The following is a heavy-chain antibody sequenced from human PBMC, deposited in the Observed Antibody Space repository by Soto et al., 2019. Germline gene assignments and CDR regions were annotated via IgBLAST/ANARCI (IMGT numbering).Heavy chain of an antibody. CDR1: GYTFTGYY. Sequence: ASVKVSCKASGYTFTGYYMHWVRQAPGQGLEWMGWINPNSGGTNYAQKFQGRVTMTRDTSISTAYMELSRLRSDDTAVYYCVRVAPNNYDFWRGHNWFDPWGQGTLVTVSS. V-gene: IGHV1-2*02. CDR2: INPNSGGT. D-gene: IGHD3-3*01. J-gene: IGHJ5*02. CDR3: VRVAPNNYDFWRGHNWFDP.